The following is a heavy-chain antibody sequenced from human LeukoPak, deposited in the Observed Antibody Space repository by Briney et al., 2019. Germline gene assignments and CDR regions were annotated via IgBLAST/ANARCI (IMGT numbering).Heavy chain of an antibody. CDR1: GGSISSGGYY. CDR3: ARETRSALSFDY. J-gene: IGHJ4*02. Sequence: LSLTCTVSGGSISSGGYYWSWIRQHPGKGLGWIGYIYYSGSTYYNPSLKGRVTISVDTSKNQFSLKLGSVTAADTAVYYCARETRSALSFDYWGQGTLVTVSS. V-gene: IGHV4-31*03. D-gene: IGHD2/OR15-2a*01. CDR2: IYYSGST.